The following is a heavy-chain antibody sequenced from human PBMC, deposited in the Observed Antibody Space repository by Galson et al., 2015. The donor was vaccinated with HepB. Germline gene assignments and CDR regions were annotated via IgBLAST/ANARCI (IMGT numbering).Heavy chain of an antibody. CDR1: GYIFTSYD. Sequence: QSGAEVKKTGASVKVSCKASGYIFTSYDISWVRQAPGQGLEWMGWISAYNGNANYAQKLQGRVTMTTDTSTSTAYMELRSLRSDDTAVYYCAREWFGELLGTNYYYYGMDVWGQGTTVTVSS. D-gene: IGHD3-10*01. CDR3: AREWFGELLGTNYYYYGMDV. V-gene: IGHV1-18*01. J-gene: IGHJ6*02. CDR2: ISAYNGNA.